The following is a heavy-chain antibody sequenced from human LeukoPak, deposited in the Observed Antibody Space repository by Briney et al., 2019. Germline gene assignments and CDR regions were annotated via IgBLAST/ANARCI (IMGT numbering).Heavy chain of an antibody. CDR3: ARAANNLDV. Sequence: GGSLTLSCAASGFTFSRYWMSWVRQAPGEGLEWVAKIKEDGSENFHVDSVKGRFTISRDNAQNSLYLQMNSLRAEDSAVYYCARAANNLDVSGQGTTVTVSS. V-gene: IGHV3-7*01. CDR2: IKEDGSEN. D-gene: IGHD5-24*01. J-gene: IGHJ6*02. CDR1: GFTFSRYW.